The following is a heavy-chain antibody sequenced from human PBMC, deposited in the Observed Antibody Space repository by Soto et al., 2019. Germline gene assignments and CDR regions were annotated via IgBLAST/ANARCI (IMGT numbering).Heavy chain of an antibody. CDR3: ARGSYCTNGVCWPEYYYGMDV. J-gene: IGHJ6*02. V-gene: IGHV6-1*01. D-gene: IGHD2-8*01. CDR1: GGSVSSNSAA. CDR2: TYYRSKWYN. Sequence: SQTLSLTCAISGGSVSSNSAAWNWIRQSPSRGLEWLGRTYYRSKWYNDYAVSVKSRITINPDTSKNQFSLQLNSVTPEDTAVYYCARGSYCTNGVCWPEYYYGMDVWGQGTTVTVSS.